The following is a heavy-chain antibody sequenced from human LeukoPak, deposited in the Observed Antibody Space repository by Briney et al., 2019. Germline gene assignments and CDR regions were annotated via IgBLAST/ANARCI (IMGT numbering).Heavy chain of an antibody. D-gene: IGHD2-2*01. Sequence: PGGSLRLSCAASGFTFSSYGMHWVRQAPGKGLEWVAVISYDGSNKYYADSVKGRFTISRDNSKNTLYLQMNSLRAEDTAVYYCARDDCSTTPCYAYWGQGTLVTVSS. CDR1: GFTFSSYG. CDR2: ISYDGSNK. V-gene: IGHV3-30*03. J-gene: IGHJ4*02. CDR3: ARDDCSTTPCYAY.